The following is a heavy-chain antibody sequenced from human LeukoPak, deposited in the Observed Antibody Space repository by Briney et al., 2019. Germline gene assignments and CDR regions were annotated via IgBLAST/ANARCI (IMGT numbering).Heavy chain of an antibody. V-gene: IGHV3-21*01. CDR3: ARIRFPSYYFDY. Sequence: GGSLRLSCAASGFTFSSYSMNWVRQAPGKGLEWVSSISSSSSCIYYADSVKGRFTISRDNAKNSLYLQMNSLRAEDTAVYYCARIRFPSYYFDYWGQGTLVTVSS. J-gene: IGHJ4*02. CDR2: ISSSSSCI. CDR1: GFTFSSYS.